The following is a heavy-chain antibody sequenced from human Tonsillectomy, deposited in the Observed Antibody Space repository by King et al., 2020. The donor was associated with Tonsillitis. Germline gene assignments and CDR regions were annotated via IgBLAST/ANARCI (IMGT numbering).Heavy chain of an antibody. CDR2: IYPCDSDT. D-gene: IGHD6-19*01. CDR1: GYSFTAYW. CDR3: ARHVSRGWQPYWYFGL. V-gene: IGHV5-51*01. J-gene: IGHJ2*01. Sequence: QLVQSGAEVKKPGESLKISCKGSGYSFTAYWIGWVRQMPGKGLEWMGIIYPCDSDTRYIPSFQGHVTRSADKSISTAYLQWRSLKASDTAKYYCARHVSRGWQPYWYFGLWGRGTLVTVSS.